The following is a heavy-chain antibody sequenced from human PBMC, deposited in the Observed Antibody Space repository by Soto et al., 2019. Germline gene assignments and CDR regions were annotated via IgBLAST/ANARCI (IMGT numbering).Heavy chain of an antibody. D-gene: IGHD6-6*01. J-gene: IGHJ4*02. V-gene: IGHV3-33*01. CDR1: GFTFSSYG. CDR3: TRQKKYSCDY. CDR2: IWYDGSNK. Sequence: VGSLRLSCAASGFTFSSYGMHWVRQAPGKGLEWVAVIWYDGSNKYYADSVKGRFTISRDNSKNTLYLQMNSLRAEDTAVYYCTRQKKYSCDYWGQGTLVTVSS.